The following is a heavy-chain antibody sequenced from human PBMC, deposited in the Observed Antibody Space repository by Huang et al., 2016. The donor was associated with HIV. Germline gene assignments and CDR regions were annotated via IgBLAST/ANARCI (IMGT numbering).Heavy chain of an antibody. V-gene: IGHV4-59*11. CDR2: IFYSGYT. J-gene: IGHJ4*02. D-gene: IGHD6-13*01. CDR1: GGFISSHY. CDR3: AREQQLGLALYSSNSIFDY. Sequence: QVQLQESGPGLVKPSETLSLTCTVSGGFISSHYWSWIRQSPGKGLEWIGSIFYSGYTNYNPSRKSRVTISVDTSKNQCSLELNSVTAADTAVYFCAREQQLGLALYSSNSIFDYWGQGTLVTVSS.